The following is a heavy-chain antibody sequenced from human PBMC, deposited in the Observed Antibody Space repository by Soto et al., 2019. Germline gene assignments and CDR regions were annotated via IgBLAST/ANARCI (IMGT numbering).Heavy chain of an antibody. CDR1: GYSFTSYW. J-gene: IGHJ4*02. CDR3: ARRPSYYDSRGYYLMFFDD. Sequence: PGESLKISCKGSGYSFTSYWIGWVRQMTGKGLEWMGIIYPGDSDTRYSPSFQGQVTISADKSITTAYLQWSSLKASDTAMYYCARRPSYYDSRGYYLMFFDDWGQGALVTVSS. D-gene: IGHD3-22*01. CDR2: IYPGDSDT. V-gene: IGHV5-51*01.